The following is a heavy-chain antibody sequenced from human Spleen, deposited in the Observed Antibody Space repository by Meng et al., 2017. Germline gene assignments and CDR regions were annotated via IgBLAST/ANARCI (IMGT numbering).Heavy chain of an antibody. Sequence: GESLKISCAASGFTFSSSEMNWVRQAPGKGLEWVSYISSSGSTISYADSVKGRFTISRDNAKNSLYLQMNSLRAEDTVVYYCARYNSGVLYWGQGTLVTVSS. CDR2: ISSSGSTI. CDR1: GFTFSSSE. V-gene: IGHV3-48*03. J-gene: IGHJ4*02. D-gene: IGHD6-19*01. CDR3: ARYNSGVLY.